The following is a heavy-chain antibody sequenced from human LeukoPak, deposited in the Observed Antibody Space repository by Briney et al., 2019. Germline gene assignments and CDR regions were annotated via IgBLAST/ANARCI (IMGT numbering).Heavy chain of an antibody. V-gene: IGHV1-18*01. CDR1: GYTFINYG. CDR2: ISAYNGNT. CDR3: ARGAYCGGDCSSSDAFDI. J-gene: IGHJ3*02. Sequence: ASMKVSCKASGYTFINYGVSWVRQAPGQGLEWMGWISAYNGNTNYAQNLQGRVTMTTDTSTSTGYLELRSLRSGDTAVYYCARGAYCGGDCSSSDAFDIWGQGTLVTVSS. D-gene: IGHD2-21*02.